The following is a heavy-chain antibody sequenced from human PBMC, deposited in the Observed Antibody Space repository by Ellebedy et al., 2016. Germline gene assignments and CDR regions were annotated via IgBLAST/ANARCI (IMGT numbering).Heavy chain of an antibody. CDR1: GFTFSTFA. CDR3: AKDVGQQLLFGH. J-gene: IGHJ5*02. V-gene: IGHV3-23*01. Sequence: GESLKISXAASGFTFSTFAMSWVRQAPGKGLEWVSGISASGGSTYYADSVKGRFTISRDNSKNTLYLQMNSLRAEDTAVYYCAKDVGQQLLFGHWGQGTLVTVSS. CDR2: ISASGGST. D-gene: IGHD6-13*01.